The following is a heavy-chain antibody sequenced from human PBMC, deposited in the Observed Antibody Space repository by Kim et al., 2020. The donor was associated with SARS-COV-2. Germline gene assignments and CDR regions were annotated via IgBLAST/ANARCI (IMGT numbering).Heavy chain of an antibody. Sequence: ASVKVSCKASGYTFTSYAMHWVRQAPGQRLEWMGWINAGNGNTKYSQKFQGRVTITRDTSASTAYMELSSLRSEDTAVYYCARAFYYDTLVDYYYGMDVWRQGTTVTVSS. V-gene: IGHV1-3*01. CDR1: GYTFTSYA. J-gene: IGHJ6*02. CDR2: INAGNGNT. D-gene: IGHD3-22*01. CDR3: ARAFYYDTLVDYYYGMDV.